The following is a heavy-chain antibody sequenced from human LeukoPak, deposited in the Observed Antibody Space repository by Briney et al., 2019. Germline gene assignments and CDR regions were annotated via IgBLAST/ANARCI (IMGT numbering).Heavy chain of an antibody. CDR2: IYSSGIN. J-gene: IGHJ4*02. Sequence: SETLSLTCTVSGGSTSGYFWSWIRQPAGKGLEWIGRIYSSGINNYNPSLKGRVTMSLDTSKNHLSLNLSSVTAADTAVYYCAREPTSGREPTSGRPLDYWGQGTLVNVSS. D-gene: IGHD5-12*01. V-gene: IGHV4-4*07. CDR1: GGSTSGYF. CDR3: AREPTSGREPTSGRPLDY.